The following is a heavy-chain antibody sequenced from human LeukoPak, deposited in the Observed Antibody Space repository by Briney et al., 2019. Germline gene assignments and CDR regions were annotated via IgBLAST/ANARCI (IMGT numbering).Heavy chain of an antibody. D-gene: IGHD2-15*01. J-gene: IGHJ6*02. CDR2: IWYDGSNK. CDR1: GFTFSSYG. Sequence: GRSLRLSCAASGFTFSSYGMHWVRQAPGKGLEWVAVIWYDGSNKYYADPVKGRFTISRDNSKNTLYLQMNSLRAEDTAVYYCARDGCSGGSCNYYYYGMDVWGQGTTVTVSS. V-gene: IGHV3-33*01. CDR3: ARDGCSGGSCNYYYYGMDV.